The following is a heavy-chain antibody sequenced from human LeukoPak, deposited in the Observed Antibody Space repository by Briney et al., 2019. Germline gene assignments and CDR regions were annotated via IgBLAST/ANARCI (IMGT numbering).Heavy chain of an antibody. CDR2: IYPGDSDT. Sequence: KFGESPKISCKASGYSFTSYWIGWVRQMPGKGLEWMGIIYPGDSDTRYSPSFQGRVTISADKSINTAYLQWSSLKASDSAIYYCARRGIQLWLLEYWGQGTLVTVSS. D-gene: IGHD5-18*01. J-gene: IGHJ4*02. CDR3: ARRGIQLWLLEY. V-gene: IGHV5-51*01. CDR1: GYSFTSYW.